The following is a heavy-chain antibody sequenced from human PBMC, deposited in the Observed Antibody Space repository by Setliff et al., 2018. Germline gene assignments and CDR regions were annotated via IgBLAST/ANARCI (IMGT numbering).Heavy chain of an antibody. Sequence: SETLSLTCTVSGDSISSGDYYWSWIRQSPGKGLEWIGHIYYRGSTYYNPSLRSRLAMSIDTSNNQFSLKLSSVTAADTAVYYCARSFSRREKFLLDYWGQGALVTVSS. J-gene: IGHJ4*02. CDR1: GDSISSGDYY. V-gene: IGHV4-30-4*08. CDR2: IYYRGST. CDR3: ARSFSRREKFLLDY.